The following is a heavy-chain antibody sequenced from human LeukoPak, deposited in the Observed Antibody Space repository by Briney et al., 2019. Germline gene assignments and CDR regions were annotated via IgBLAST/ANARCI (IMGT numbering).Heavy chain of an antibody. D-gene: IGHD1-26*01. CDR1: GYTFTSYD. V-gene: IGHV1-8*01. Sequence: ASVKVSCKASGYTFTSYDINWVRQATGQGLEWMGWMNPNSGNTGYAQKFQGRVTITADESTSTAYMELSSLRSEDTAVYYCARVGLKGANWFDPWGQGTLVTVSS. CDR3: ARVGLKGANWFDP. J-gene: IGHJ5*02. CDR2: MNPNSGNT.